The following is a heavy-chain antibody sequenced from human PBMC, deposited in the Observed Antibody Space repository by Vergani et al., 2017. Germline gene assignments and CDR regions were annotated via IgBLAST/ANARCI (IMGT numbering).Heavy chain of an antibody. J-gene: IGHJ4*02. CDR1: GFIFSIYS. CDR2: ISSSSSTI. CDR3: ARGGGSYYDEIDY. D-gene: IGHD1-26*01. V-gene: IGHV3-48*01. Sequence: EVQLVESGGGLVQSGGSLRLSCAASGFIFSIYSMNWVRQAPGKGLVWGSYISSSSSTIDYADSVKGRFTISRDNAKNSLYLQMNSLRAEDTAVYYCARGGGSYYDEIDYWGQGTLVTVSS.